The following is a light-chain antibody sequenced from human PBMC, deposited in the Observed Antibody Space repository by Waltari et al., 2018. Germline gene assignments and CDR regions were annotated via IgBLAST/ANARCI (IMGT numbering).Light chain of an antibody. J-gene: IGKJ1*01. CDR2: DTS. V-gene: IGKV3-20*01. CDR3: QKYVSLPAT. CDR1: QSVGKY. Sequence: VLTQSPGTLSLSTGERATLSCRASQSVGKYLAWYQQKPGQAPRLLISDTSTRATGIPDRFSGSGSGTDFSLTISRLEPEDFAVYYCQKYVSLPATFGQGTKVQAK.